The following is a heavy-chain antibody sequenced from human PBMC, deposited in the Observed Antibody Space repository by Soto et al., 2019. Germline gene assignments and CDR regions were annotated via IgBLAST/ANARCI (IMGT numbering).Heavy chain of an antibody. D-gene: IGHD3-10*01. J-gene: IGHJ6*02. CDR2: ISYDGSDK. CDR3: ARDKRGTLGDGMDV. Sequence: QVQLVESGGGVVQPGRSLRLSCAASGFTFSSYAMHWVRQAPGKGLEWVAAISYDGSDKYYADSGKGRFTISRDNSKNTLYLQMKSQRAEDTAVYYCARDKRGTLGDGMDVWGHGTTVTVSS. V-gene: IGHV3-30-3*01. CDR1: GFTFSSYA.